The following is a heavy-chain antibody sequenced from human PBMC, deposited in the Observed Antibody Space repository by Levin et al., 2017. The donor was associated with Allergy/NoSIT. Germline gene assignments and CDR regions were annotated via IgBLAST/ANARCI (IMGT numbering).Heavy chain of an antibody. V-gene: IGHV4-39*07. Sequence: SQTLSLPCTVSGGSVSSTRYYWGWIRQPPGKGLEWIGSIYYSGSTYYNPSLKSRVTISVDTSKNQFSLKLTSVTAADTAIYYCARDERGGPSDDAFEIWGQGTMVTVSS. CDR2: IYYSGST. CDR3: ARDERGGPSDDAFEI. J-gene: IGHJ3*02. D-gene: IGHD3-10*01. CDR1: GGSVSSTRYY.